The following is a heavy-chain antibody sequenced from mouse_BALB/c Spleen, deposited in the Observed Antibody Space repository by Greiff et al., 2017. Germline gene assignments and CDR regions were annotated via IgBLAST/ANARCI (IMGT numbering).Heavy chain of an antibody. CDR3: ARKYGNYEGAWFAY. Sequence: EVKLQQSGPELVKPGASVKISCKASGYTFTDYNMHWVKQSHGKSLEWIGYIYPYNGGTGYNQKFKSKATLTVDNSSSTAYMELRSLTSEDSAVYYCARKYGNYEGAWFAYWGQGTLVTVSA. J-gene: IGHJ3*01. D-gene: IGHD2-10*02. V-gene: IGHV1S29*02. CDR2: IYPYNGGT. CDR1: GYTFTDYN.